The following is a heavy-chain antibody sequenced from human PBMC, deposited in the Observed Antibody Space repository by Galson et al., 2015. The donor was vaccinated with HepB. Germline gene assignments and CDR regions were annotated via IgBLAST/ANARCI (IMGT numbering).Heavy chain of an antibody. CDR2: ISGTGGNT. V-gene: IGHV3-23*01. J-gene: IGHJ4*02. D-gene: IGHD5-12*01. CDR3: AKDLKGLVVATAVDY. Sequence: SLSLSCAASGFTFSNYAMNWVRQAPGKGLEWVSAISGTGGNTYYADSVKGRFTISRDNSKNTLYLQMNSLRAEDTAVYYCAKDLKGLVVATAVDYWGQGTLVTVSS. CDR1: GFTFSNYA.